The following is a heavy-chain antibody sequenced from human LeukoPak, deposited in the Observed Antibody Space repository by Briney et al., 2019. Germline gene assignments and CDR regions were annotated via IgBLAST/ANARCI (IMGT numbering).Heavy chain of an antibody. CDR3: AKHCSSTSCLDY. J-gene: IGHJ4*02. CDR2: ISGSGGST. D-gene: IGHD2-2*01. Sequence: GRSLRLSCAASGFTFSSYAMSWVRQAPGKGLEWVSAISGSGGSTYYADSVKGRFTISRDNSKNTLYLQMNSLRAEDTAVYYCAKHCSSTSCLDYWGQGTLVTVSS. CDR1: GFTFSSYA. V-gene: IGHV3-23*01.